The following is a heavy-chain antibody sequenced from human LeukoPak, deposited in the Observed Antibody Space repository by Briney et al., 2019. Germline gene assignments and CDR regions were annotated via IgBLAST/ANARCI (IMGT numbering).Heavy chain of an antibody. CDR1: GGSFSGYY. J-gene: IGHJ5*02. D-gene: IGHD6-13*01. V-gene: IGHV4-34*01. Sequence: SETLSLTCAVYGGSFSGYYWSWIRQPPGKGLEWIGEINHSGSTNYNPSLKSRVTISVDTSKNQFSLMLTSVTASDTAVYFCGGAATGTVGWFDPWGQGTLVTVSS. CDR3: GGAATGTVGWFDP. CDR2: INHSGST.